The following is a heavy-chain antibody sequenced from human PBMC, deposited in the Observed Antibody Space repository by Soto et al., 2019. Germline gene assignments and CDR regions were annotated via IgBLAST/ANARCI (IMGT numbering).Heavy chain of an antibody. CDR3: AKHPAAAAGQGLNWFDP. V-gene: IGHV3-23*01. CDR1: GFTLRTYA. J-gene: IGHJ5*02. D-gene: IGHD6-13*01. Sequence: GGSLRLSCAASGFTLRTYAMSWVRQAPGKGLEWVSAISGSGGSTYYADSVKGRFTISRDNSKNTLYLQINSLRAEDTAIYYCAKHPAAAAGQGLNWFDPWGQGTLVTVSS. CDR2: ISGSGGST.